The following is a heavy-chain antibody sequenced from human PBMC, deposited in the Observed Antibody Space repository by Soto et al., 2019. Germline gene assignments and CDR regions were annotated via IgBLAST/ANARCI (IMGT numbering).Heavy chain of an antibody. D-gene: IGHD3-10*01. CDR2: IYHSGST. CDR1: GGSISSSNW. V-gene: IGHV4-4*02. Sequence: SETLSLTCAVSGGSISSSNWWSWVRQPPGKGLEWIGEIYHSGSTNYNPSLKSRVTISVDKSKNQFSLKLSSVTAADTAVYYCASYREAHGSGSYFEPAWFPTGGPFDYWGQGTLVTVSS. J-gene: IGHJ4*02. CDR3: ASYREAHGSGSYFEPAWFPTGGPFDY.